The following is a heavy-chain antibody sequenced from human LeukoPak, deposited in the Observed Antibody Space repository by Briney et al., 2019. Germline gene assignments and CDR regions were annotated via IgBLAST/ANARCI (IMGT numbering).Heavy chain of an antibody. Sequence: PGGSLRLSWAASGFTFSSYSMNWVRQAPGKGLEWVSSISSSSSYIYYADSVKGRFTIPRDNAKNSLYLQMNSLRVEDTAVYYCARVAKYYYGSATYYFFEHWGQGTPVTASS. CDR3: ARVAKYYYGSATYYFFEH. D-gene: IGHD3-10*01. V-gene: IGHV3-21*01. CDR2: ISSSSSYI. CDR1: GFTFSSYS. J-gene: IGHJ4*02.